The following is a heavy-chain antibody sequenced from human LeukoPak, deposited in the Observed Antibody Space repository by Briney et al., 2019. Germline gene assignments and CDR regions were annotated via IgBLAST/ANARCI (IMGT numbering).Heavy chain of an antibody. J-gene: IGHJ2*01. CDR3: ARVEWELIHDASNWYFDL. CDR2: IYSGGST. D-gene: IGHD1-26*01. CDR1: GFTVSSNY. Sequence: PGGSLRLSCAASGFTVSSNYMSWVRQAPGKGLEWVSVIYSGGSTYYADSVKGRFTISRDNSKNTLYLQMNSLRAEDTAVYYCARVEWELIHDASNWYFDLWGRGTLVTVSS. V-gene: IGHV3-53*01.